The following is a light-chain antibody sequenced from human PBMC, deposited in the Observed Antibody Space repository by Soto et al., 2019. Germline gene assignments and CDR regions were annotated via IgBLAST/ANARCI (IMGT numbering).Light chain of an antibody. CDR3: QQYGSSLSWT. V-gene: IGKV3-20*01. CDR1: QSVSNNY. J-gene: IGKJ5*01. CDR2: GAS. Sequence: EIVLTQSPGTLSLSPGGRATLSCRASQSVSNNYLAWYQQKPGQAPRLLIYGASSRATGIPDRFSGSGSGTDFTLTISRLEPEDFAVYYCQQYGSSLSWTFGQGTRLEI.